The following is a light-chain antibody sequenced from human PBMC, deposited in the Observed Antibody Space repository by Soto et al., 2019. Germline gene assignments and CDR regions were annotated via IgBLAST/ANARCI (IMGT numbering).Light chain of an antibody. CDR3: QQTYITPRT. Sequence: DIQMTQSPSSLSASVGDTVTITCRASQTITTYVSWYQQRPGKAPKILIFSTSRLQAGVPSRFSGGGYGTDFTLTIGSLQPEDFATYYCQQTYITPRTFGQGTKVEIK. J-gene: IGKJ1*01. V-gene: IGKV1-39*01. CDR1: QTITTY. CDR2: STS.